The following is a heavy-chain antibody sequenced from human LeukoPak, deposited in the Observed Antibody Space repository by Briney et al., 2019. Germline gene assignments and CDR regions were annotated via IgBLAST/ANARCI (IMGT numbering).Heavy chain of an antibody. V-gene: IGHV4-39*07. CDR2: IYYSGST. CDR1: GGSISSSSYY. CDR3: ARDSTNDAFDI. Sequence: SETLSLTCTVSGGSISSSSYYWGWIRQPPGKGLEWIGSIYYSGSTYYNPSLKSRVTISVDTSKNQFSLKLSSVTAADTAVYYCARDSTNDAFDIWGQGTMVTVSS. D-gene: IGHD1-26*01. J-gene: IGHJ3*02.